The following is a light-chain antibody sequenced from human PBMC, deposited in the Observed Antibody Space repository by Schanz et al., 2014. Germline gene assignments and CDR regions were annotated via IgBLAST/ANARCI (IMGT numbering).Light chain of an antibody. CDR2: GAS. CDR1: QSVSTN. CDR3: QQYVNWPPWT. J-gene: IGKJ1*01. Sequence: EIVMTQSPATLSVSPGERATLSCRASQSVSTNLAWYQQRPGQAPRLLIFGASIRATGIPARFSGSGSGTEFTLTISSLQSEDFAVYYCQQYVNWPPWTFGQGTKVETK. V-gene: IGKV3-15*01.